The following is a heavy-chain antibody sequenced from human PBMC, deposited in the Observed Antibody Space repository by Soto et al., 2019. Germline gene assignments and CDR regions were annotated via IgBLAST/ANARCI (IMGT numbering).Heavy chain of an antibody. V-gene: IGHV4-31*03. J-gene: IGHJ3*02. Sequence: QVQLQESGPGLVKPSQTLSLTCSVSGDSISRIDYYWTWIRQHPEKGLEWIGNIYFRGNTYYSPYLESRLTISVDTSKNQFSLKLTSVTAADTAVYYCAREGGSYDSGGYLIRGAFDIWGKGTMVTVSS. CDR1: GDSISRIDYY. D-gene: IGHD3-22*01. CDR3: AREGGSYDSGGYLIRGAFDI. CDR2: IYFRGNT.